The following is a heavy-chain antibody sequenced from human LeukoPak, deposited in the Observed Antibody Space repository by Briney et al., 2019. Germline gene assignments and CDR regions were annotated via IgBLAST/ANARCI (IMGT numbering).Heavy chain of an antibody. Sequence: GGSLRLSCAASGFTFSSYAMSWVRQGPGKGLEWVSRITSDGSATGYADSVKGRFTISRDDAKNTLYLQMNSLRAEDTAVYYCARDASPGYFDLWGRGTLLIVSS. V-gene: IGHV3-74*01. CDR3: ARDASPGYFDL. D-gene: IGHD2-15*01. CDR2: ITSDGSAT. CDR1: GFTFSSYA. J-gene: IGHJ2*01.